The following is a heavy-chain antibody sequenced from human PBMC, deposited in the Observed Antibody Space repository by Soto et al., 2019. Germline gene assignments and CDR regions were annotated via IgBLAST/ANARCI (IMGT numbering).Heavy chain of an antibody. CDR1: GYTSTSYA. J-gene: IGHJ3*02. Sequence: ASVKVSCKASGYTSTSYAMHWVRQAPGQRLEWMGWINAGNGNTKYSQKFQGRVTITRDTSASTAYMELSSLRSEDTAVYYCARSTMIVVVLDAFDIWGQGTMVTVSS. D-gene: IGHD3-22*01. CDR2: INAGNGNT. V-gene: IGHV1-3*01. CDR3: ARSTMIVVVLDAFDI.